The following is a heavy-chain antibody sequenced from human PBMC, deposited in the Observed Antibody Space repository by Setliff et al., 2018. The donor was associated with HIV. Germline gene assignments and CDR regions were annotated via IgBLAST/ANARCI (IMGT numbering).Heavy chain of an antibody. CDR2: IDCDDAK. Sequence: SGPTLANPTQPLTLTCTFSGFPLSPRGMSVSWIRQPPGKALEWLARIDCDDAKYYSTSLKTRLTISKNTSKNQVVLTMTNMDPVDTATYYFSRGSESLTYFDNMGPGTLVTVSS. CDR3: SRGSESLTYFDN. D-gene: IGHD3-10*01. CDR1: GFPLSPRGMS. V-gene: IGHV2-70*11. J-gene: IGHJ4*02.